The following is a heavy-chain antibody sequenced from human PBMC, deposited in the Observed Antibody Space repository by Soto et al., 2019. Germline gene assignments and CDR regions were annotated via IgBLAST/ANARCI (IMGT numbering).Heavy chain of an antibody. D-gene: IGHD6-6*01. CDR3: ARPRRGSSSAGYDY. J-gene: IGHJ4*02. CDR1: GGSISSSSYY. Sequence: PSGTLSLTCTVSGGSISSSSYYWGWIRQPPGKGLEWIGSIYYSGSTYYNPSLKSRVTISVDTSKNQFSLKLSSVTAADTAAYYCARPRRGSSSAGYDYWGQGTMVTV. CDR2: IYYSGST. V-gene: IGHV4-39*01.